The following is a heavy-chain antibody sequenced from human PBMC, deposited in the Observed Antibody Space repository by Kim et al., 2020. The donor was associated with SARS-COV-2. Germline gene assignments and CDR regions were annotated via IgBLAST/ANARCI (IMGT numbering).Heavy chain of an antibody. D-gene: IGHD6-13*01. CDR3: TRSYADSGSWDPFYFYY. J-gene: IGHJ4*01. V-gene: IGHV3-23*03. CDR2: IYSGGSTT. CDR1: GFTFSSYA. Sequence: GGSLRLSCAASGFTFSSYAMSWVRQAPGKGLEWVSVIYSGGSTTYDADSVERRSTSSRDNDKNSLYLQMNSLRAEDTPVYYCTRSYADSGSWDPFYFYY.